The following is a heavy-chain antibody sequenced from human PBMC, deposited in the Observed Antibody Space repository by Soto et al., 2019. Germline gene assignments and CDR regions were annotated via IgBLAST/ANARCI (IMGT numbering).Heavy chain of an antibody. CDR1: GGTVSSGGYY. J-gene: IGHJ4*02. CDR3: ATAGNYRYFDA. CDR2: ISSRGCA. Sequence: SETLSLTCTVSGGTVSSGGYYWSWIRQPPGKGLEWIGYISSRGCANYNPSLKSRVTISVDTSKNQFSLKLTSVTAADTAVYYCATAGNYRYFDAWGQGTLVTVSS. V-gene: IGHV4-61*08. D-gene: IGHD1-7*01.